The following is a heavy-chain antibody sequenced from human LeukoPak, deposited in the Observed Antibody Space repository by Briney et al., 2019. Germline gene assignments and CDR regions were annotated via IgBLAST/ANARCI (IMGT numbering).Heavy chain of an antibody. CDR3: ARDHISTMYYDFWSGYYYFDY. J-gene: IGHJ4*02. D-gene: IGHD3-3*01. V-gene: IGHV1-18*01. CDR1: GYTFTSYG. CDR2: ISAYNGNT. Sequence: GASVKVSCKASGYTFTSYGISWVRQAPGQGLEWMGWISAYNGNTNYAQKLQGRVTMTTDTSTSTAYMELRSLRSDDTAVYYCARDHISTMYYDFWSGYYYFDYWGQGTLVTVSS.